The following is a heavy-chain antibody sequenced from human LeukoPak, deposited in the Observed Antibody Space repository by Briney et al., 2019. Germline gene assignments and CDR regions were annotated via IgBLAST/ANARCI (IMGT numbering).Heavy chain of an antibody. CDR1: GGSISSSSYY. CDR2: IYYSGST. J-gene: IGHJ4*02. V-gene: IGHV4-39*01. D-gene: IGHD6-19*01. CDR3: ARIEHSSGWYYFDY. Sequence: SETLSLTCTVSGGSISSSSYYWGWIRQPPGKGLEWIGSIYYSGSTYYNPSLKSRVTISVDTSKNQFSLKLSSVTAADTAVYYCARIEHSSGWYYFDYWGQGTLVTVSS.